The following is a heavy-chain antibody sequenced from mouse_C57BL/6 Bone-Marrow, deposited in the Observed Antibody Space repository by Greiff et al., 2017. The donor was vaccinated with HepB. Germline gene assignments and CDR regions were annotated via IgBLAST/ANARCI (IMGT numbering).Heavy chain of an antibody. CDR2: IDPSDSYT. J-gene: IGHJ4*01. CDR1: GYTFTSYW. D-gene: IGHD1-1*01. Sequence: QVQLQQPGAELVKPGASVKLSCKASGYTFTSYWMQWVKQRPGQGLEWIGEIDPSDSYTNYNQKFKGKATLTVDTSSSTAYMQLSSLTSADSAVYYCARSTVVATRAMDYWGQGTSVTVSS. CDR3: ARSTVVATRAMDY. V-gene: IGHV1-50*01.